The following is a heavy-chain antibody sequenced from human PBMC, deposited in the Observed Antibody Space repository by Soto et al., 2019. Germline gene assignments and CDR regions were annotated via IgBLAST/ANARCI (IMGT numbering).Heavy chain of an antibody. V-gene: IGHV3-15*07. CDR3: TTDSYFTLKVVRSDY. Sequence: PGGSPRLCCASSGVTFSTAWINWVRQAPGKGLEWVGRIKSKTDGGTPDFAAPVRGRFAISRDDSKSMVYLQTNSLKTEDTAVYYCTTDSYFTLKVVRSDYWRLGTLVTVSS. D-gene: IGHD3-22*01. J-gene: IGHJ4*01. CDR1: GVTFSTAW. CDR2: IKSKTDGGTP.